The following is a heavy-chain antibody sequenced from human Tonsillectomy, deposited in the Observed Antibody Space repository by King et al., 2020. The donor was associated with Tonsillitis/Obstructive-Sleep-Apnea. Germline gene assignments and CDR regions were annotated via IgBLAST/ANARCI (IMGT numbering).Heavy chain of an antibody. Sequence: VQLPQWGAGLLKPSKTLSLTCAVYGGSFSAYYWSWIRQPPGKGLEWIGEINHSGSTKYNPSLKSRVIISLDTSMNQFSLKLRSVTAADTAVYYCARGDLLTGYYASTDFDYWGQGTLVTVSA. J-gene: IGHJ4*02. D-gene: IGHD3-9*01. CDR3: ARGDLLTGYYASTDFDY. CDR2: INHSGST. CDR1: GGSFSAYY. V-gene: IGHV4-34*01.